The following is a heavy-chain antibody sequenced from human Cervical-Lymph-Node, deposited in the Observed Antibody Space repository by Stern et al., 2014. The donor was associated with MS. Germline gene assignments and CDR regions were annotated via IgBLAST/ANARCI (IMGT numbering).Heavy chain of an antibody. Sequence: QVTLRESGPTLVKPTQTVTLTCTLSGFSVTTAGVGVGWIRQPPGQALEWLAIIYWDDDKLYSPSLKNRLTITKDTSKNQVVLTMTNVDPMDTATYYCAHSRVKYCRGGTCYSSLFDYWGQGTLVTVSS. V-gene: IGHV2-5*02. CDR2: IYWDDDK. J-gene: IGHJ4*02. D-gene: IGHD2-15*01. CDR3: AHSRVKYCRGGTCYSSLFDY. CDR1: GFSVTTAGVG.